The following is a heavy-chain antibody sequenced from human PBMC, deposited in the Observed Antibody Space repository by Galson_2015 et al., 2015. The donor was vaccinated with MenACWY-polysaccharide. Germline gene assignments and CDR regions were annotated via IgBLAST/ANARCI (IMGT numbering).Heavy chain of an antibody. Sequence: SLRLSCAASGFTFSSYWMTWVRQAPGKGLEWVANIKKDGSGKYYVDSVKGRFTISRDNSKNSLYLQMHSLRAEDTAVYSCARGHYGMDVSGQGTTVTVSS. CDR3: ARGHYGMDV. J-gene: IGHJ6*02. CDR2: IKKDGSGK. V-gene: IGHV3-7*01. CDR1: GFTFSSYW.